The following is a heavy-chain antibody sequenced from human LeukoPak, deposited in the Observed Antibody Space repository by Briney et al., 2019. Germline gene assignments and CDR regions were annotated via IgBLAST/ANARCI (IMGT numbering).Heavy chain of an antibody. V-gene: IGHV3-30-3*01. D-gene: IGHD3-22*01. CDR2: TSYDGSNK. CDR3: ARYHSSGPKAGFPSSYFDY. J-gene: IGHJ4*02. CDR1: GFTFSSYA. Sequence: GGSLRLSCAASGFTFSSYAMHWVRQAPGKGLEWVGVTSYDGSNKYYADSVKGRFTISRDNSKNTLNLQMNSLRPEDTAVYYCARYHSSGPKAGFPSSYFDYWGQGALVTVSS.